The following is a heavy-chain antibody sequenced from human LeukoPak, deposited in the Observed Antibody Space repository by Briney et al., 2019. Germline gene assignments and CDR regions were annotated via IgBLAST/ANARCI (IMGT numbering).Heavy chain of an antibody. CDR1: GGTFSSYA. Sequence: ASVKVSCKASGGTFSSYAISWVRQAPGQGLEWMGGIIPIFGTANYAQKFQGRVTITADESTSTAYMELSSLRSEDTAVYYCARDRGDGYNQDFDYWGQGTLVTVSS. CDR3: ARDRGDGYNQDFDY. CDR2: IIPIFGTA. V-gene: IGHV1-69*13. J-gene: IGHJ4*02. D-gene: IGHD5-24*01.